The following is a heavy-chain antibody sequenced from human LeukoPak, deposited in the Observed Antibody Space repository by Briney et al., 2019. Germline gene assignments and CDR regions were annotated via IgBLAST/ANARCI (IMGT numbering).Heavy chain of an antibody. CDR1: GYTFTSYG. D-gene: IGHD3-3*01. J-gene: IGHJ4*02. V-gene: IGHV1-18*01. Sequence: GASVKVSCKASGYTFTSYGISWVRQAPGQGLEWMGWITPYNGNTNYAQKLQGRVTMTTDTSTSTAYMGLRSLRSDDTAVYYCARAVPPNLEWFYYWGQGTLVTVSS. CDR2: ITPYNGNT. CDR3: ARAVPPNLEWFYY.